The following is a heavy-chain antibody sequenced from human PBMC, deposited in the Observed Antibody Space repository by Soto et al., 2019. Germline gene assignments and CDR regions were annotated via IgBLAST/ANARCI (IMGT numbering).Heavy chain of an antibody. J-gene: IGHJ3*02. Sequence: ASVKVSCKASGYTFTSYGISWVRQAPGQGLEWMGWISAYNGNTNYAQKLQGRVTMTTDTSTSTAYMELRSLRSDDTAVYYCARDSVVVPAAMRPDAFDIWGQGTIVTVSS. D-gene: IGHD2-2*01. CDR2: ISAYNGNT. CDR3: ARDSVVVPAAMRPDAFDI. CDR1: GYTFTSYG. V-gene: IGHV1-18*01.